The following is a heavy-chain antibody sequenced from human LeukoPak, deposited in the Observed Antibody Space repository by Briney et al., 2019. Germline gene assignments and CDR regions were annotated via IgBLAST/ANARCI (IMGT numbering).Heavy chain of an antibody. V-gene: IGHV1-2*02. Sequence: ASVKVSYKASGYTFTGYYIHRVRQAPGQGLEWMGWIYPYSGDKNYAQNFQGRVTMTRDTSISTAYMELSSLKSDDTAVYYCARDRNSGSSLDIWGQGTMLTVSS. CDR1: GYTFTGYY. J-gene: IGHJ3*02. CDR2: IYPYSGDK. D-gene: IGHD6-6*01. CDR3: ARDRNSGSSLDI.